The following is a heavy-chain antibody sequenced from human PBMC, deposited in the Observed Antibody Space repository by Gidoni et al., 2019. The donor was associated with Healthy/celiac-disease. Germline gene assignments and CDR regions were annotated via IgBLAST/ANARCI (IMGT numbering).Heavy chain of an antibody. J-gene: IGHJ4*02. CDR1: GYSFTSYW. CDR2: IYPGDSDT. V-gene: IGHV5-51*01. Sequence: EVQLVQSGAEVKKPGESLKISCKGSGYSFTSYWICWVRQMPGKGLEWVGIIYPGDSDTRYSPSFQGQVTISADKSISTAYLQWSSLKASDTAMYYCARHGKYDYVWGSYRPLPFDYWGQGTLVTVSS. D-gene: IGHD3-16*01. CDR3: ARHGKYDYVWGSYRPLPFDY.